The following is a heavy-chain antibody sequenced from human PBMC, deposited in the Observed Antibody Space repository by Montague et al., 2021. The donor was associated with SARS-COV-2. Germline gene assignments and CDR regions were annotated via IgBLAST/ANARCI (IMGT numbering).Heavy chain of an antibody. CDR1: GGSISRSTYY. D-gene: IGHD3-10*01. V-gene: IGHV4-39*01. CDR2: TYYSGST. J-gene: IGHJ5*02. Sequence: SETLSLTCTVSGGSISRSTYYWGLIRQAPGKGLEWIGSTYYSGSTYYNPSLKSRVTISVDTSKNQFSLKLSSVTAADTAVYYCASHPSVLLWFGELLSDRFDPWGQGTLVTVSS. CDR3: ASHPSVLLWFGELLSDRFDP.